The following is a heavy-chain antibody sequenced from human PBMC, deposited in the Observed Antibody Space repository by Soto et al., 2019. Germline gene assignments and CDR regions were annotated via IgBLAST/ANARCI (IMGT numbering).Heavy chain of an antibody. CDR2: ISYDGSNK. CDR1: GFTFSSYG. D-gene: IGHD3-3*01. Sequence: QVQLVESGGGVVQPGRSLRLSCAASGFTFSSYGMHWVRQAPGKGLEWVAVISYDGSNKYYADSVKGRFTISRDNSKNTLYLQMNSLRAEDTAVYYCAKTYYDFWSGYYYFDYWGQGTLVTVSS. J-gene: IGHJ4*02. CDR3: AKTYYDFWSGYYYFDY. V-gene: IGHV3-30*18.